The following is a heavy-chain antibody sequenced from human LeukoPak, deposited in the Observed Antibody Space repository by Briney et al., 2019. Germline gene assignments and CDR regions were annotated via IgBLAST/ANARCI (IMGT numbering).Heavy chain of an antibody. CDR1: GGTFSSYA. CDR3: ALGKAGEFRYYFDY. J-gene: IGHJ4*02. V-gene: IGHV1-69*01. D-gene: IGHD3-10*01. Sequence: SVKVSCKASGGTFSSYAISWVRQAPGHGLEWMGGIIPIFGTANYAQKFQGRVTITADESTSTAYMELSSLRSEDTAVYYCALGKAGEFRYYFDYWGQGTLVTVSS. CDR2: IIPIFGTA.